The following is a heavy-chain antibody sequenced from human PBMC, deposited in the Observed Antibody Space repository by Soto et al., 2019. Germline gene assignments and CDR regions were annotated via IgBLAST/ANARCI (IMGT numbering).Heavy chain of an antibody. CDR1: GDRVSSNSDG. CDR2: TYYRSKWYY. V-gene: IGHV6-1*01. J-gene: IGHJ4*01. D-gene: IGHD1-26*01. CDR3: ARGEQYSGRIFDY. Sequence: QTLSLTCPITGDRVSSNSDGRSWVRPSPSRGLEWLGRTYYRSKWYYEYAVSVRGRITINPDTSKNQYSLQLNSVTPEDTAVYFCARGEQYSGRIFDYWGQGTMVTVSS.